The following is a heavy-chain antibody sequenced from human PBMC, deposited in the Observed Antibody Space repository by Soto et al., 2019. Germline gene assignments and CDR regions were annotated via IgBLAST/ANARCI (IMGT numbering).Heavy chain of an antibody. Sequence: QVQLVQSGAEVKKPGSSVKVSCKASGGTFSSYAISWVRQAPGQGLEWMGGIIPIFGTANYAQKFQARVTMTADESTSTAYMELSSLRSEDTAVYYCARNPPQSSSWYGAFDIWGQGTMVTVSS. V-gene: IGHV1-69*01. D-gene: IGHD6-13*01. CDR2: IIPIFGTA. CDR3: ARNPPQSSSWYGAFDI. J-gene: IGHJ3*02. CDR1: GGTFSSYA.